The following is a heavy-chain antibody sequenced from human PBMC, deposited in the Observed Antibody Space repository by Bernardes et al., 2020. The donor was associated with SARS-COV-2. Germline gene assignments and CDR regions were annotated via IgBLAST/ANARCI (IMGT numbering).Heavy chain of an antibody. J-gene: IGHJ6*03. Sequence: ASVKVSCKASGYTFTGYYMHWVRQAPGQGLEWMGWINPNSGGTKYAQKFQGRVTMTRDTSISTAYMELSRLRADDTAVYYCARALRSALLRVLEWFDYYYYMDVWGKGTTVTVS. CDR2: INPNSGGT. V-gene: IGHV1-2*02. D-gene: IGHD3-3*01. CDR1: GYTFTGYY. CDR3: ARALRSALLRVLEWFDYYYYMDV.